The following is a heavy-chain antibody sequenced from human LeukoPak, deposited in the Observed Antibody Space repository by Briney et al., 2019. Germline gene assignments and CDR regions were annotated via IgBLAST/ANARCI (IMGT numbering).Heavy chain of an antibody. J-gene: IGHJ3*01. V-gene: IGHV4-4*07. CDR2: IYTSGNT. D-gene: IGHD2-21*01. CDR1: GGSTSTYY. CDR3: AXLXXTXXXDV. Sequence: PSETLSLTCTVSGGSTSTYYWSWIRQPAGKGLEWIGRIYTSGNTNYNPSLKSRVTLSVDTSKNQFSLKLSSVTAADTAVYYCAXLXXTXXXDVWGXGTMVTVSS.